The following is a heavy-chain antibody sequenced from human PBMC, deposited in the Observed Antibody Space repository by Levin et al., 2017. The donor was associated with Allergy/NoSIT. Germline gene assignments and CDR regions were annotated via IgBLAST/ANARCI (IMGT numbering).Heavy chain of an antibody. Sequence: ASETLSLTCTVSGGSIGSYYWSWIRQPPGKGLEWIGHIYYLGTTNYNPSLKSRVTISVDTSKNQFSLKLSSVTGADTAVYYCARAPGYISGWYFNFDSWGQGTLVTVSS. J-gene: IGHJ4*02. CDR2: IYYLGTT. CDR3: ARAPGYISGWYFNFDS. D-gene: IGHD6-19*01. V-gene: IGHV4-59*12. CDR1: GGSIGSYY.